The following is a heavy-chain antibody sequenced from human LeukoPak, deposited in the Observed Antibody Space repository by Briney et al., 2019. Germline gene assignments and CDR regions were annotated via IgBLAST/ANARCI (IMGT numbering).Heavy chain of an antibody. Sequence: GGSLRLSCAASGFTFANYAMSWVRQAPGKGLEWVSTLSHSGGDTYYADSVKGRFTISRDNSRNTLYLQMNSLRAEDAAVYYCAKVPYSDYGSGRPPLDAWGQGTTVVISS. V-gene: IGHV3-23*01. CDR2: LSHSGGDT. CDR1: GFTFANYA. J-gene: IGHJ6*02. D-gene: IGHD3-10*01. CDR3: AKVPYSDYGSGRPPLDA.